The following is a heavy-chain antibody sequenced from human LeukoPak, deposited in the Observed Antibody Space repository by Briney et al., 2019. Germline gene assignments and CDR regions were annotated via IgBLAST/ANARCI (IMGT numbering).Heavy chain of an antibody. CDR3: SKNADILTGFVD. Sequence: GGSLGLPYAASGLTFYSCAMRWVRQAPGEGLEWVSAISGSGGSTYYADSVKGRFTISRDNSKNTLYLQMNSLRAEDTAVYYCSKNADILTGFVDRGQETLVTVSS. CDR2: ISGSGGST. J-gene: IGHJ4*02. CDR1: GLTFYSCA. D-gene: IGHD3-9*01. V-gene: IGHV3-23*01.